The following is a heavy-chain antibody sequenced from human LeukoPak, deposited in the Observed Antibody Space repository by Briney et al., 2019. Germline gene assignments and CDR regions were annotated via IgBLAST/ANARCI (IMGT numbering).Heavy chain of an antibody. CDR3: VSCGTTTCIIRFDH. CDR2: IKEDGSEK. J-gene: IGHJ4*02. Sequence: GGSLTLSCAASGFTFSRYWMNWVRQAPGKGLEWVASIKEDGSEKSYVDSVKGRFTISRDNAKNSLYLQMNSLRAEDTAIYYCVSCGTTTCIIRFDHWGQGTLVTVSS. CDR1: GFTFSRYW. V-gene: IGHV3-7*01. D-gene: IGHD2-2*01.